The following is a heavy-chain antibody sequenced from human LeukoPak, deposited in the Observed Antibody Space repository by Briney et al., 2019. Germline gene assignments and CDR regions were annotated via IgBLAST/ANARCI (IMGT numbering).Heavy chain of an antibody. CDR1: GFTFSSYA. Sequence: PGGSLRLSCAASGFTFSSYAMSWVRQAPGKGLEWVSAISGSGGNTYYADSVKGRFTISRDNSKNTLYLQMNSLRAEDTAVYYCAKSPNPYDSSGYVYWGQGTLVTVSS. V-gene: IGHV3-23*01. J-gene: IGHJ4*02. D-gene: IGHD3-22*01. CDR3: AKSPNPYDSSGYVY. CDR2: ISGSGGNT.